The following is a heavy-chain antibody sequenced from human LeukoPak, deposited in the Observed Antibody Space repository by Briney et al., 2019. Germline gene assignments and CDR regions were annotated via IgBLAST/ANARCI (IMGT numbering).Heavy chain of an antibody. Sequence: ASVKVSCKVSGYTLTESSMHWVRQAPGKGLEWMGGFDPENGERIYAQKLQGRVTTTEDTSTDTAYMELSSLRSEDTAVYYCAAASRVGVSLDYWGQGTLVTVSS. D-gene: IGHD1-26*01. CDR1: GYTLTESS. J-gene: IGHJ4*02. CDR3: AAASRVGVSLDY. CDR2: FDPENGER. V-gene: IGHV1-24*01.